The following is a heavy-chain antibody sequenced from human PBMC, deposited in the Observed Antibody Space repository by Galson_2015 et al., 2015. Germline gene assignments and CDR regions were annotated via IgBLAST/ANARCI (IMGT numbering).Heavy chain of an antibody. V-gene: IGHV3-11*06. J-gene: IGHJ4*02. CDR1: GFTSSDDY. D-gene: IGHD3-10*01. CDR3: ARDSYGSGRDY. Sequence: LRLSCAASGFTSSDDYLRWLRHAAGKGLEWDSYLSSSSSYTKYADSVKGRFTISRDNAKNSLYLQMNSLRVEDTAVYYCARDSYGSGRDYWGQGTLVTVSS. CDR2: LSSSSSYT.